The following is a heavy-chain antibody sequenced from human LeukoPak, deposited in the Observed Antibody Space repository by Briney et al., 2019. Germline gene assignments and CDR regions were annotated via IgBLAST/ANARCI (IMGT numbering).Heavy chain of an antibody. V-gene: IGHV3-30*18. Sequence: GGSLRLSCAVSGFNFGSYGMPWVRQAPGKGLEWVAVISYDGSNKYYADSVKGRFTISRDKSKNILYLQMNSLTSEDAAMYYCAKDSRGYSYGYSHFDYWGQGTLVTVSS. CDR3: AKDSRGYSYGYSHFDY. CDR1: GFNFGSYG. D-gene: IGHD5-12*01. J-gene: IGHJ4*02. CDR2: ISYDGSNK.